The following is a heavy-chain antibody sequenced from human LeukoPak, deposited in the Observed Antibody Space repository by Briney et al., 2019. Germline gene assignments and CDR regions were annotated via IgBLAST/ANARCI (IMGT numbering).Heavy chain of an antibody. J-gene: IGHJ4*02. CDR1: GYTFTSYG. D-gene: IGHD6-19*01. Sequence: ASVKVSCKASGYTFTSYGISWVRQAPGQGLEWTGWISAYNGNTNYAQKLQGRVTMTTDTSTSTAYMDLRSLRSDDTAVYYCARGGDSSGWYVFDYWGQGTLVTVSS. V-gene: IGHV1-18*01. CDR2: ISAYNGNT. CDR3: ARGGDSSGWYVFDY.